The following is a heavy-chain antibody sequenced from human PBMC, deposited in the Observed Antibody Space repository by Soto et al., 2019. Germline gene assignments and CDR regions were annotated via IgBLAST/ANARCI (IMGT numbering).Heavy chain of an antibody. CDR3: AKGRGGSGSLTPRVDF. D-gene: IGHD3-10*01. V-gene: IGHV3-23*01. Sequence: EVQRLESGGGLVQPGGSLRLSCAASGFTFNNYATTWVRQAPGKGLEWVSAISGGGDTTSYADSVKGRFTVSRDGSKNTLYLQMSSPRAEDTALYYCAKGRGGSGSLTPRVDFWGQGTLVTVSS. CDR1: GFTFNNYA. CDR2: ISGGGDTT. J-gene: IGHJ4*02.